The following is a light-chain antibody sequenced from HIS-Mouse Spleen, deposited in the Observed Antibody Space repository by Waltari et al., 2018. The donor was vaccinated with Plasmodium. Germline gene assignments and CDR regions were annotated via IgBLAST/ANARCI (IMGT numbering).Light chain of an antibody. CDR3: SSYTSSTYVV. CDR1: SSDVGGYTY. J-gene: IGLJ2*01. Sequence: QSALTQPASVSGSPGQSITISCTGTSSDVGGYTYVSWYQQHPGKAPKLMMYDGSNRTSGVSTRVSGSKAGNTASLTISGLQAEDEADYYCSSYTSSTYVVFGGGTKLTVL. CDR2: DGS. V-gene: IGLV2-14*03.